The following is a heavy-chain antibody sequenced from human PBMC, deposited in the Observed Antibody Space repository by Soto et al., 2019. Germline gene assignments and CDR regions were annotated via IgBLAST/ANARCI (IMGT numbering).Heavy chain of an antibody. CDR2: MNPNNGNT. CDR3: AGSGTYPNYYYHYGMNV. J-gene: IGHJ6*02. Sequence: QVQLVQSGAEVKKPGASVKVSCKAYGDSFTSYDNNWVRQATGQGLEWMGWMNPNNGNTAYAQKFQGRVTMTRNTSISTAYMELSSLKSEDTAVYYCAGSGTYPNYYYHYGMNVWGQGTTVTVSS. D-gene: IGHD1-26*01. CDR1: GDSFTSYD. V-gene: IGHV1-8*01.